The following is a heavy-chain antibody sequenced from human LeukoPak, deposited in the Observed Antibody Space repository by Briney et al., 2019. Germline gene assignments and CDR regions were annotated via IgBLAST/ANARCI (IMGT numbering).Heavy chain of an antibody. CDR3: ARDEGLVPAARGAYYYYYMDV. CDR1: GFTFSTYS. Sequence: GGSLRLSCAASGFTFSTYSINWVRQAPGKGLEWVSYISSGSSTKYYADSVKGRFTISRDNAKNSLYLQMNSLRAEDTAVYYCARDEGLVPAARGAYYYYYMDVWGKGTTVTVSS. D-gene: IGHD2-2*01. V-gene: IGHV3-48*01. CDR2: ISSGSSTK. J-gene: IGHJ6*03.